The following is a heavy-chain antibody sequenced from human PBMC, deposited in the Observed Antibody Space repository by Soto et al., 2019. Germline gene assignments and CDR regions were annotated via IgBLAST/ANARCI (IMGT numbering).Heavy chain of an antibody. CDR3: ASRAGHYDSSGYYPFDY. D-gene: IGHD3-22*01. CDR1: GGTFSSYS. J-gene: IGHJ4*02. V-gene: IGHV1-69*13. Sequence: AASVKVSCKASGGTFSSYSISWVRQAPGQGLEWMGGIIPIFGTANYAQKFQGRVTITADESTSTAYMELSSLRSEDTAVYYCASRAGHYDSSGYYPFDYWGQGTLVTVSS. CDR2: IIPIFGTA.